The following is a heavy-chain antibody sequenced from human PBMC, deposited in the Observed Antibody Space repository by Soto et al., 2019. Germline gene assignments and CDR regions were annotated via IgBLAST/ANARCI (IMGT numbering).Heavy chain of an antibody. V-gene: IGHV1-46*01. Sequence: ASVKVSCKASGYTFTTYYMHWGRQAPGQGLEWMGIINPSGGRTTYAQNFQGRVTMTRDTSTSTVYMELSSLRSEDTAVYYCARDGCITATCAGGGNWFDPWGQGTPVTVSS. CDR3: ARDGCITATCAGGGNWFDP. CDR1: GYTFTTYY. CDR2: INPSGGRT. J-gene: IGHJ5*02. D-gene: IGHD3-10*01.